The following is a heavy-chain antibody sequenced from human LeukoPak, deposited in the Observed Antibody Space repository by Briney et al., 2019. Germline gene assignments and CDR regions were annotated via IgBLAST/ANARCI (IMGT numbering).Heavy chain of an antibody. CDR2: MNPNSGNT. V-gene: IGHV1-8*03. D-gene: IGHD5-24*01. CDR1: GYTFNNYD. Sequence: ASVKVSCKASGYTFNNYDINWVRQATGQGLEWMGWMNPNSGNTGYAQKFQGRVTITMDTSRSTAYMELSSLRSDDTAVYYCARGEEMATIYYFDYWGQGTLVTVSS. J-gene: IGHJ4*02. CDR3: ARGEEMATIYYFDY.